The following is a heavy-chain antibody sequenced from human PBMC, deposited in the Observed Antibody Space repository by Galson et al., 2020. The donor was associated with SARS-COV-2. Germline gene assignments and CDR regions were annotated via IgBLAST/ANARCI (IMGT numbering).Heavy chain of an antibody. CDR3: AKDPFMASLRFLEGLDY. D-gene: IGHD3-3*01. Sequence: GGSLRLSCAASGFTFSSYGMHWVRQAPGKGLEWVAVISYDGSNKYYADSVKGRFTISRDNSKNTLYLQMNSLRAEDTAVYYCAKDPFMASLRFLEGLDYWGQGTLVTVSS. V-gene: IGHV3-30*18. J-gene: IGHJ4*02. CDR2: ISYDGSNK. CDR1: GFTFSSYG.